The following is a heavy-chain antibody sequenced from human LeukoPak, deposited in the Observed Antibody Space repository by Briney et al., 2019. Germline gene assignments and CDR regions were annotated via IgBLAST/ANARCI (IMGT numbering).Heavy chain of an antibody. Sequence: PGGSLRLSCAASGFTFSDYYMSWIRQAPGKGLEWVSYISSSGSTIYYADSVKGRFTISRDNAKNSLYLQMNSLRAEDTAVYYCASVGPSSWAGIYAFDIWGQGTMVTVSS. CDR3: ASVGPSSWAGIYAFDI. V-gene: IGHV3-11*01. CDR2: ISSSGSTI. J-gene: IGHJ3*02. D-gene: IGHD6-13*01. CDR1: GFTFSDYY.